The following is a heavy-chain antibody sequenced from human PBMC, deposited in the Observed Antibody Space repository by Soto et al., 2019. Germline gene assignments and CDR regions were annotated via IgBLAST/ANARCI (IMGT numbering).Heavy chain of an antibody. Sequence: GGSLRLSCAASGFTFSSYAMSCVRQAPGKGLEWVSAISGSGGSTYYADSVKGRFTISRDNSKNTLYLQMNSLRAEDTAVYYCAKSARSYYDSSGPSRLYFDYWGQGTLVTVSS. CDR3: AKSARSYYDSSGPSRLYFDY. D-gene: IGHD3-22*01. CDR1: GFTFSSYA. CDR2: ISGSGGST. V-gene: IGHV3-23*01. J-gene: IGHJ4*02.